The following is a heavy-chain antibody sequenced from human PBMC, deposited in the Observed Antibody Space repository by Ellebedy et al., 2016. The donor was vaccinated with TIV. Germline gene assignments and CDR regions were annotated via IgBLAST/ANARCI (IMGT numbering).Heavy chain of an antibody. J-gene: IGHJ4*02. Sequence: GESLKISCTSSGFTFSTYAMSWVRQAPGKGLEWVSLMSGSGGSTYYTDSVKGRFTISRDNSKSTLSLQMNSLRAEDTAVYYRARSPGDTSMVDVHYFDYWGQGTLVTVPS. CDR2: MSGSGGST. CDR3: ARSPGDTSMVDVHYFDY. CDR1: GFTFSTYA. D-gene: IGHD5-18*01. V-gene: IGHV3-23*01.